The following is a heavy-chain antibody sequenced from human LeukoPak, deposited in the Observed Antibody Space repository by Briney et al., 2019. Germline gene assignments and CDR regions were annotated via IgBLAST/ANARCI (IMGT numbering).Heavy chain of an antibody. CDR3: AREPGLGYAFDI. Sequence: GGSPRLSCVVSGFAISSSWMTWVRQVPGKGLEWVANINQDGSEKHYVDSVRGRFTISRDNAKDSLYLQMNSLGAEDTAVYYCAREPGLGYAFDIWGQGTKVTVSS. D-gene: IGHD1-1*01. CDR2: INQDGSEK. CDR1: GFAISSSW. V-gene: IGHV3-7*01. J-gene: IGHJ3*02.